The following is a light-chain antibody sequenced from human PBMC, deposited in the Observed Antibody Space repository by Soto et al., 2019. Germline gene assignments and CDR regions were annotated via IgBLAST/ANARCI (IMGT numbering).Light chain of an antibody. CDR2: DVS. CDR3: CSYAGSYREV. J-gene: IGLJ2*01. Sequence: QSVLTQSRSVSGSPGQSVTISCTGTSSDVGGYNYVSWYQQHPGKAPKLMIYDVSKRPSGVPDRFSGSKSGNTASLTISGLQAEDEADYYCCSYAGSYREVFGGGTKLTVL. CDR1: SSDVGGYNY. V-gene: IGLV2-11*01.